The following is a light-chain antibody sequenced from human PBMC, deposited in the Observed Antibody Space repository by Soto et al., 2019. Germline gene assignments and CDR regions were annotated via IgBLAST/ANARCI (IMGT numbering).Light chain of an antibody. Sequence: EIELTQSPATLSLSPGDIATLSCRASQSVDSYLAWYQQKPGQAPRLLIYDASNRATGIPARFSGSESGTDCTLTISSLEPEDVAVYYCQQRSNWPWTFGQGTKVDIK. V-gene: IGKV3-11*01. CDR2: DAS. CDR3: QQRSNWPWT. J-gene: IGKJ1*01. CDR1: QSVDSY.